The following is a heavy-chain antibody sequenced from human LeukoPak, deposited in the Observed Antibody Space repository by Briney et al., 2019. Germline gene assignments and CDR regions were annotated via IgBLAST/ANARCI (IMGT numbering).Heavy chain of an antibody. D-gene: IGHD6-6*01. J-gene: IGHJ4*02. V-gene: IGHV1-69*05. CDR1: GGTFSSYA. CDR3: APFQYSSSSSTNPFDY. Sequence: SVKVSCKASGGTFSSYAISRVRQAPGQGLEWMGGIIPIFGTANYAQKFQGRVTITTDESTSTAYMELSSLRSEDTAVYYCAPFQYSSSSSTNPFDYWGQGTLVTVSS. CDR2: IIPIFGTA.